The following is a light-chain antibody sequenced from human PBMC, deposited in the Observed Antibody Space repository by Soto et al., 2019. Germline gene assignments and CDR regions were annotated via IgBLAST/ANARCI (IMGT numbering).Light chain of an antibody. CDR2: KAS. CDR3: QHYNSYSEA. Sequence: DIQMTQSPSTLSASVGDRVTVTGRASQSVRSWLAWYQQKPGKAPKLLISKASSLESGVPSRFSGSGSGTEFTLTISSLQPDDFATYYCQHYNSYSEAFGQGTKVDIK. V-gene: IGKV1-5*03. J-gene: IGKJ1*01. CDR1: QSVRSW.